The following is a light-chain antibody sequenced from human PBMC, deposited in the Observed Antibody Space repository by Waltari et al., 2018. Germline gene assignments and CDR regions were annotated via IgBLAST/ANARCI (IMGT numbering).Light chain of an antibody. CDR3: CSYAGSTTFYV. V-gene: IGLV2-23*01. CDR2: EGS. CDR1: SSDVGNYNF. Sequence: QSALTQPASVSGSPGQSITISCTGTSSDVGNYNFVSWYQQHPGKAPKLMIYEGSKRPSGVSKRCSGFKSGNTSSLTISGLHAEDEADYYCCSYAGSTTFYVFGTETKVTVV. J-gene: IGLJ1*01.